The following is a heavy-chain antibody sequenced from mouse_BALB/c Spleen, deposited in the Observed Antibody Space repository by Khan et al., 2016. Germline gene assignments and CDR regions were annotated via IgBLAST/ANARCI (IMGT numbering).Heavy chain of an antibody. CDR2: ISSDSSNQ. Sequence: EVELVESGGGLVQPGGSRKLSCAASGFTFSSFGMHWVRQAPEKGLEWVAYISSDSSNQYYADPVKGRFTISRDTPKNTLFLQMTSLRSEDTAIFYCARDRYDYWGQGTTLTVSS. CDR3: ARDRYDY. D-gene: IGHD2-14*01. J-gene: IGHJ2*01. CDR1: GFTFSSFG. V-gene: IGHV5-17*02.